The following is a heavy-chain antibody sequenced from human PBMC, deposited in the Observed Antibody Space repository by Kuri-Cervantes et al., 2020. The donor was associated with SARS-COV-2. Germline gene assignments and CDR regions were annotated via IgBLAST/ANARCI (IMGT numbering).Heavy chain of an antibody. D-gene: IGHD2-15*01. CDR2: INSDGSTT. CDR3: ARISIWVVAATLFLAYYCYYGMDV. V-gene: IGHV3-74*01. Sequence: GESLKISCAASGFTVSSNYMSWVRQAPGKGLVWVSRINSDGSTTSYADSVKGRFTISRDNAKNTLYLQMNSLRAEDTAVYYCARISIWVVAATLFLAYYCYYGMDVWGQGTTVTVSS. CDR1: GFTVSSNY. J-gene: IGHJ6*02.